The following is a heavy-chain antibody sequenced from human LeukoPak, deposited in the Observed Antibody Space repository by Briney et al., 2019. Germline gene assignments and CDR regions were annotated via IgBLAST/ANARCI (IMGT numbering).Heavy chain of an antibody. J-gene: IGHJ5*02. CDR1: GGSISSSSYY. CDR3: ARGPPFYYDILTGYYTPLYNWFDP. D-gene: IGHD3-9*01. V-gene: IGHV4-39*07. CDR2: IYYSGST. Sequence: PSETLSLTCTVSGGSISSSSYYWGWIRQPPGKGLEWIGSIYYSGSTYYNPSLKSRVTISVDTSKNQFSLKLSSVTAADTAVYYCARGPPFYYDILTGYYTPLYNWFDPWGQGTLVTVSS.